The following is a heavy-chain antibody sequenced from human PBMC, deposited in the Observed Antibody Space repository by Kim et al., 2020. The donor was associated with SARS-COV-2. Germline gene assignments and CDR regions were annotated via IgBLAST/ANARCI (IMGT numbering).Heavy chain of an antibody. D-gene: IGHD3-3*01. CDR1: GGSISSGGYH. V-gene: IGHV4-31*03. CDR2: IYYSGST. CDR3: ARGASITIFGVVILGGAFDP. J-gene: IGHJ5*02. Sequence: SETLSRTCTVSGGSISSGGYHWSWIRQHPGKGLEWIGYIYYSGSTYYNPSLKSRVTISVDTSKNQFSLKLSSVTAADTAVYYCARGASITIFGVVILGGAFDPWGQGTLVTVSS.